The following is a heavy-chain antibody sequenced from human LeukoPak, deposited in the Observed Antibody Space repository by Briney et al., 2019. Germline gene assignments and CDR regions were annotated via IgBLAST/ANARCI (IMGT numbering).Heavy chain of an antibody. CDR2: ISGSGGRT. V-gene: IGHV3-23*01. Sequence: GGSLRLSCAASGFTFSSYAMSWFRQAPGKGLEWVSAISGSGGRTYYADSVKGRFTISRDNSKNTLYLQMNSLRAEDTAVYYCAKDPLSYYYYYYMDVWGKGTKVTVSS. CDR3: AKDPLSYYYYYYMDV. J-gene: IGHJ6*03. CDR1: GFTFSSYA.